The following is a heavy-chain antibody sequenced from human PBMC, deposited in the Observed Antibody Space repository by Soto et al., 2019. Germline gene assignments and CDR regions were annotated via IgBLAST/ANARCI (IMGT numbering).Heavy chain of an antibody. CDR3: ARMRSSSWYGVHYGMDV. J-gene: IGHJ6*02. CDR1: GGSISSYY. V-gene: IGHV4-59*01. Sequence: PSETLSLTCTVSGGSISSYYWSWIRQPPGKGLEWIGYIYYSGSTNYNPSLKSRVTISVDTSKNQFSLKLSSVTAADTAVYYCARMRSSSWYGVHYGMDVWGQGTTVTVSS. D-gene: IGHD6-13*01. CDR2: IYYSGST.